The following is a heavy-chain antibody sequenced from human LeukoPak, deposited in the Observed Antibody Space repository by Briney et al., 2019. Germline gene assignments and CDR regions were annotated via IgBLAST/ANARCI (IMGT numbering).Heavy chain of an antibody. V-gene: IGHV3-74*01. D-gene: IGHD3-3*01. CDR2: ISSDWTTT. Sequence: PGGSLRLSCPVSGITFSGYWVHWVRQAPGKGLVWVSRISSDWTTTTYADFVKGRFTISRDDAKNTVYLQMNSLRVEDTAVYYCTTDPEGPGITIFGVLRLPYNYYGMDVWGQGTTVTVSS. CDR3: TTDPEGPGITIFGVLRLPYNYYGMDV. CDR1: GITFSGYW. J-gene: IGHJ6*02.